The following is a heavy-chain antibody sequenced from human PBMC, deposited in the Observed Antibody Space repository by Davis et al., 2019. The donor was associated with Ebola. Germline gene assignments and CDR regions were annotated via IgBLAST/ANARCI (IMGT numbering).Heavy chain of an antibody. CDR2: IIPIFGTA. CDR3: ARGDCSGGSCYSFDY. CDR1: GGTFSSYA. J-gene: IGHJ4*02. D-gene: IGHD2-15*01. V-gene: IGHV1-69*13. Sequence: SVKVSCKASGGTFSSYAISWVRQAPGQGLEWMGGIIPIFGTANYAQKFQGRVTITADESTSTAYMELRSLRSDDTAVYYCARGDCSGGSCYSFDYWGQGTLVTVSS.